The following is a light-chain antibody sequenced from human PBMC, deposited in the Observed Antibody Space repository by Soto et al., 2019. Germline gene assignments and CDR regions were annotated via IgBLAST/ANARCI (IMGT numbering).Light chain of an antibody. CDR3: QQSYNSPT. CDR2: DAS. CDR1: QSISSY. V-gene: IGKV1-39*01. J-gene: IGKJ2*01. Sequence: DIQMTQSPSSLSASVGDRVTIACRASQSISSYLNWFQQKPGKAPLLLIYDASSLQSGVPSRFVGSGSGTDFTLTINNLQPEDFATYYCQQSYNSPTFGQGTKVEI.